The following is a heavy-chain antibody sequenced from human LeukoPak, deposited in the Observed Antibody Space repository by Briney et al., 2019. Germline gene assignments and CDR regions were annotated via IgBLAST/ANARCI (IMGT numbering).Heavy chain of an antibody. D-gene: IGHD3-3*01. V-gene: IGHV3-23*01. CDR2: ITGSGGDG. CDR3: AKMAIAKGATQGRGFLQFDF. Sequence: GGSLRLSCAASGFNFSSYAMSWVRQAPGKGPEWVSLITGSGGDGYTVDSVKGRFIISRDNSKNSIYLQLNSLRPEDTVVYYCAKMAIAKGATQGRGFLQFDFWGQGTLVTVSS. J-gene: IGHJ4*02. CDR1: GFNFSSYA.